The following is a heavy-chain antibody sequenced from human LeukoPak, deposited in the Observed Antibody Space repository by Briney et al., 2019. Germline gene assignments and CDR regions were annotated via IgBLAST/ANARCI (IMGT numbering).Heavy chain of an antibody. V-gene: IGHV3-53*01. J-gene: IGHJ6*02. Sequence: GGSLGLSCAASGFNVRTSYMSWVRQAPGKGLEWVSVIYSGGSTYYADSVKGRFTISRDKSENTVDLQMNSLRAEDTAVYYCAREWRSVARLDYYYGMDVWGQGTTVTVSS. CDR3: AREWRSVARLDYYYGMDV. CDR2: IYSGGST. CDR1: GFNVRTSY. D-gene: IGHD2-15*01.